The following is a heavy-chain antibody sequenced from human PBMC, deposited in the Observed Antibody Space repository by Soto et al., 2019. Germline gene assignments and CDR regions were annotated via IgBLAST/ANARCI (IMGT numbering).Heavy chain of an antibody. J-gene: IGHJ5*02. CDR2: INTDNGST. CDR3: VRGRYDYGSGRLFDP. V-gene: IGHV1-3*04. CDR1: GYTFSSYA. D-gene: IGHD3-10*01. Sequence: QVQLVQSGAEEKKPGASVKVSCKASGYTFSSYAMHWVRQAPGQRLEWMGWINTDNGSTKSSQKFQDRVTITRDSSASTDYMELSSLRYEDTAVYYCVRGRYDYGSGRLFDPWGQGTLVTVSS.